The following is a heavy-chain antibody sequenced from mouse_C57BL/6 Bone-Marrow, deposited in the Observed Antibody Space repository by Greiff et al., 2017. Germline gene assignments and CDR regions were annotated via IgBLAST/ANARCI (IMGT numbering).Heavy chain of an antibody. V-gene: IGHV1-64*01. D-gene: IGHD2-4*01. CDR1: GYTFTSYW. CDR3: ARIYYDYEFAY. J-gene: IGHJ3*01. Sequence: QVQLQQPGAELVKPGASVKLSCKASGYTFTSYWMHWVKQRPGQGLEWIGMIHPNSGSTNYNEKFKSKATLTVDKSSSTAYMQLSSLTSEYSAVYYCARIYYDYEFAYWCQWTLVTVSA. CDR2: IHPNSGST.